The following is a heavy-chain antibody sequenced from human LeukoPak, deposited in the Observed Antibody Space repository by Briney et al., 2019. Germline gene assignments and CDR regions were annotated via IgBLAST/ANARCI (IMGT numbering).Heavy chain of an antibody. CDR2: IYYSGST. Sequence: PSETLSLTCTVSGDSISSYYWSWIRQPPGKGLECIGYIYYSGSTTYNPSLKSRVTISLDTSKKQFSLKLSSLTAADTAVYYCARGRAGDSSGWYSRTGFDYWGQGTLVTVSS. J-gene: IGHJ4*02. V-gene: IGHV4-59*01. CDR1: GDSISSYY. CDR3: ARGRAGDSSGWYSRTGFDY. D-gene: IGHD6-19*01.